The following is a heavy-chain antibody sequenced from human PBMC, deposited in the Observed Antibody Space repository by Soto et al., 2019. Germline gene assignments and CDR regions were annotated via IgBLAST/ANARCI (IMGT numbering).Heavy chain of an antibody. D-gene: IGHD5-18*01. J-gene: IGHJ4*02. Sequence: KTSETLSLTCAVSGGSISSGGYSWSWIRQPPGKGLEWIGYIYHSGSTYYNPSLKSRVTISVDRSKNQFSLKLSSVTAADTAVYYCARSKYTAFDYWGQGTLVTVSS. CDR3: ARSKYTAFDY. CDR1: GGSISSGGYS. V-gene: IGHV4-30-2*01. CDR2: IYHSGST.